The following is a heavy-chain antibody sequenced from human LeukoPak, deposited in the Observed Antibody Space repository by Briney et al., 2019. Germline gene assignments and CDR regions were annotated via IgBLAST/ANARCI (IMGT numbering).Heavy chain of an antibody. CDR2: ISGSNGNT. D-gene: IGHD1-26*01. CDR3: ARSGRGTYYYFDL. J-gene: IGHJ4*02. V-gene: IGHV1-18*01. Sequence: LVASVRVSCKASGYSFNRYGVSWVRQAPGRGLEWVGWISGSNGNTYYAQNFQGRVTMTTDVSTGTAYMDLNNLSFDDTAMYYCARSGRGTYYYFDLWRQGTLVSVSS. CDR1: GYSFNRYG.